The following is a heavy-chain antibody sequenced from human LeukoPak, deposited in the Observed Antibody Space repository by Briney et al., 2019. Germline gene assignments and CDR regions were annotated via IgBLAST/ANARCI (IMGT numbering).Heavy chain of an antibody. CDR2: ITGSGDTT. CDR3: AKWGDYDILTGYYASDF. J-gene: IGHJ4*02. D-gene: IGHD3-9*01. V-gene: IGHV3-23*01. CDR1: GFIFRNYA. Sequence: GASLRLSCAASGFIFRNYAMSWVRQAPGKGLEWVSAITGSGDTTYYADSVKGRFTISRDNSKNTLYVEMNTLRAEDTAVYYCAKWGDYDILTGYYASDFWGQGTLVTVSS.